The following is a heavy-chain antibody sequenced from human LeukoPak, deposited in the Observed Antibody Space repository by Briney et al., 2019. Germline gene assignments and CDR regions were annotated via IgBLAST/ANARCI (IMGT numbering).Heavy chain of an antibody. J-gene: IGHJ4*02. Sequence: SETLSLTCTVSGGSISSSNYYWGWIRQPPGKGLEWIGSIYYSGSTYYSPSLKSRVTISVDKSKNQFSLKLSSVTAADTAVYYCARVKVYYFDYWGQGTLVTVSS. CDR1: GGSISSSNYY. CDR3: ARVKVYYFDY. V-gene: IGHV4-39*07. CDR2: IYYSGST.